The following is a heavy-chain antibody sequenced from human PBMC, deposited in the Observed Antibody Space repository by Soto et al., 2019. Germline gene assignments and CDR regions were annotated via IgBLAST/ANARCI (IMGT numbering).Heavy chain of an antibody. CDR3: ARERRLGIDGMDV. V-gene: IGHV1-8*01. D-gene: IGHD7-27*01. CDR1: GYTFTSDD. J-gene: IGHJ6*02. Sequence: QVQLVQSGAEVKKPGASVKVSCKASGYTFTSDDINWERQATGQGLEWMGWMNRNSGNTGYAQKFQGRVSMTWSTSTSTAYMELSSLRSEDTAVYYCARERRLGIDGMDVWGQGTTVTVSS. CDR2: MNRNSGNT.